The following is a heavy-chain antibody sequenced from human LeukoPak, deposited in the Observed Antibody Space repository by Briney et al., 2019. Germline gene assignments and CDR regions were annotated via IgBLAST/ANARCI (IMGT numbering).Heavy chain of an antibody. V-gene: IGHV1-46*03. CDR2: INPSGGST. D-gene: IGHD1-26*01. Sequence: ASVKVSCKASGYTFTSYHMHWVRQAPRQGLEWMGIINPSGGSTSYAQKFQGRVTMTRDTSTSTVYMDLSSLRSEDTAVYYCASGSGIYSPDYWGQGTLVTVSS. CDR3: ASGSGIYSPDY. J-gene: IGHJ4*02. CDR1: GYTFTSYH.